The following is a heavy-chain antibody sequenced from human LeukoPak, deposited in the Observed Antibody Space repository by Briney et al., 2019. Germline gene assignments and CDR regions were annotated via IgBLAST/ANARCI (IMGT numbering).Heavy chain of an antibody. CDR3: ARPGVTPDTDWFDS. D-gene: IGHD5-18*01. CDR2: INPNGGGT. CDR1: GYTFTDYY. V-gene: IGHV1-2*02. Sequence: ASVKVSCKASGYTFTDYYMHWLRQAPGQGLEWMGWINPNGGGTNYVQKFQGRATMTRDRSISTVYVELSRLTSDDTAVYYCARPGVTPDTDWFDSWGQGTLVTVSS. J-gene: IGHJ5*01.